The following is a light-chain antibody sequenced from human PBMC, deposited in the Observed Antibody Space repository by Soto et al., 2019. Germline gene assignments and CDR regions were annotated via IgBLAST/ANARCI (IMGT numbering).Light chain of an antibody. CDR1: QSVSSSY. CDR3: QQYVSSLWT. Sequence: EIVLTQSPGTLSLSPGERATLSCRASQSVSSSYLAWYQQKPDQAPRLLIYGASSRATGIPDRFSGSGSGTDFTLTISRLEPEDYAVYYCQQYVSSLWTFGQGTKVEIK. J-gene: IGKJ1*01. V-gene: IGKV3-20*01. CDR2: GAS.